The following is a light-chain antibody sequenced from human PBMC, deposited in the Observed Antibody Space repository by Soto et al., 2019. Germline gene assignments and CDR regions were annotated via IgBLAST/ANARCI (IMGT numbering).Light chain of an antibody. V-gene: IGKV3-15*01. CDR3: QQYNNWPPRYT. J-gene: IGKJ2*01. CDR2: VAS. Sequence: EIVMTQSPAPLSVSPGERATLSCRASQSVSSNLAGYQQNPGQAPRLLIYVASTRATGIPAMFSGSGSGTEFTLTISSLQSEDFAVYYCQQYNNWPPRYTFGQGTKLEIK. CDR1: QSVSSN.